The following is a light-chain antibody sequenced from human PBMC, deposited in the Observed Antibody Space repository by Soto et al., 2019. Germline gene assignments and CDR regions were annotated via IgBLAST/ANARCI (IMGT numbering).Light chain of an antibody. V-gene: IGKV1-5*03. CDR1: QNINSW. CDR2: KAS. Sequence: DIQMTQSPFTLSASVGDRVTITCRATQNINSWLAWYQQKPGKAPKLLIYKASSLESGVPSRFSGSGSGTEFTLTISSLQPDDFATYYCQQYDTYGTFGQGTKVEIK. CDR3: QQYDTYGT. J-gene: IGKJ1*01.